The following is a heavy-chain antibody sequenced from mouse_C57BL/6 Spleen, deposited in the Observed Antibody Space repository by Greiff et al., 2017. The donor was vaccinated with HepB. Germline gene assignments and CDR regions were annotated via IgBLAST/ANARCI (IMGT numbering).Heavy chain of an antibody. CDR3: ARGNYYGSTYFDY. V-gene: IGHV1-50*01. D-gene: IGHD1-1*01. CDR2: IDPSDSYT. CDR1: GYTFTSYW. Sequence: QVQLQHPGAELVKPGASVKLSCKASGYTFTSYWMQWVNQRPGQGLEWIGEIDPSDSYTNYNQKFKGKATLTVDTSSSTAYMQLSSLTSEDSAVYYCARGNYYGSTYFDYWGQGTTLTVSS. J-gene: IGHJ2*01.